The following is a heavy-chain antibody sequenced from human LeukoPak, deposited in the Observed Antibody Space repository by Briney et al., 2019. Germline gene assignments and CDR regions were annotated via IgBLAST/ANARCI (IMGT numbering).Heavy chain of an antibody. V-gene: IGHV1-2*02. D-gene: IGHD2-2*02. CDR2: INPNSGGT. CDR1: GYTFTGYY. J-gene: IGHJ3*02. CDR3: ARYGYCSSTSCYTRDAFDI. Sequence: ASVKVSCKASGYTFTGYYMHWVRQAPGQGLEWMGWINPNSGGTNYAQKFQGRVTMTRDTSISTAYMELSRLRSDDTAVYYCARYGYCSSTSCYTRDAFDIWGQGTMVTVSS.